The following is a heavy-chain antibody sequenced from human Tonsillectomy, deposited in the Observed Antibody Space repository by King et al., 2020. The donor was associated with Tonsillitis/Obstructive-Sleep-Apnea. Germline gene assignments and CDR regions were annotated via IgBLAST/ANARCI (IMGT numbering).Heavy chain of an antibody. CDR3: ARSRRYSSSLDYYYYMDV. CDR1: GSSISSDNW. V-gene: IGHV4-28*01. Sequence: QLQESGPGLVKPSDTLSLTCAVSGSSISSDNWWGWLRQPPGKGLEWIGYIYYSGSTYYNVSLKSRVTMSVDTSKNQFSLKLSSVTAVDTAVYYCARSRRYSSSLDYYYYMDVWGKGTTVTVSS. CDR2: IYYSGST. J-gene: IGHJ6*03. D-gene: IGHD6-6*01.